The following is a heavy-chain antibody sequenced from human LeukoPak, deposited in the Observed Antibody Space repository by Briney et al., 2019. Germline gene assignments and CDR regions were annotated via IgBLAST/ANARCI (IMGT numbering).Heavy chain of an antibody. V-gene: IGHV3-23*01. D-gene: IGHD3-3*01. CDR3: AKGPTIFGVAQEYDY. Sequence: GGSLRLSCAASGFTFSSYGMHWVRQAPGKGLEWVSAISGSGGSTYYADSVKGRFTISRDNSKNTLYLQMNSLRAEDTAVYYCAKGPTIFGVAQEYDYWGQGTLVTVSS. CDR2: ISGSGGST. CDR1: GFTFSSYG. J-gene: IGHJ4*02.